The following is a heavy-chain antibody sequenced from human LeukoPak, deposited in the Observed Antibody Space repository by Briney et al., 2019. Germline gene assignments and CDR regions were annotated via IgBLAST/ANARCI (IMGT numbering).Heavy chain of an antibody. D-gene: IGHD2-15*01. CDR1: GGSFSGYY. CDR3: ARARYCSGGSCYYNRPYNTKEYFQH. V-gene: IGHV4-34*01. CDR2: INHSGST. J-gene: IGHJ1*01. Sequence: SSATLSLTCAVYGGSFSGYYWSWIRQPPGKGLEGIGEINHSGSTNYNPSLKSRVTISVDTSKNQFSLKLSSVTAADTAVYYCARARYCSGGSCYYNRPYNTKEYFQHWGQGTLVTVSS.